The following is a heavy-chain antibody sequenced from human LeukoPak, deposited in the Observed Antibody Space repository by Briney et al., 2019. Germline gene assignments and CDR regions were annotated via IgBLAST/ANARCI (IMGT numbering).Heavy chain of an antibody. CDR2: ISSSSSYI. CDR1: GATFSRYS. CDR3: AREGFTVVVTATDYYGMDV. J-gene: IGHJ6*02. D-gene: IGHD2-21*02. V-gene: IGHV3-21*01. Sequence: GGSLRLSCRASGATFSRYSKKLTSQAPGKGLEWVSSISSSSSYIYYADPVKGRFTISRDNAKNSLYLQMNSLRAEDTAVYYCAREGFTVVVTATDYYGMDVWGQGTTVTVSS.